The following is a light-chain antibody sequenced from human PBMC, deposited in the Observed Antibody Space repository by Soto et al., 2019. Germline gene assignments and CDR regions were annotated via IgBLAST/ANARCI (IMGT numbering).Light chain of an antibody. CDR3: SSYTSSTTAVL. CDR1: SSDIAYYNY. CDR2: NVN. V-gene: IGLV2-14*03. J-gene: IGLJ2*01. Sequence: QFALTQPASVSGSPGQSITISCTGTSSDIAYYNYVSWYQHHPGKAPNLIIYNVNNRPSGVSNRFSGSKSGSTASLTISGLQAEDEADYYCSSYTSSTTAVLFGGGTKLTVL.